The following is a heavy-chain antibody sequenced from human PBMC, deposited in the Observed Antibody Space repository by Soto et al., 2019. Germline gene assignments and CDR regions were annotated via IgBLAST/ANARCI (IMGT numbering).Heavy chain of an antibody. CDR3: ARQEPGYCSSTSCPRGFDY. V-gene: IGHV5-51*01. J-gene: IGHJ4*02. Sequence: GESLKISCKGSGYSFTSYWIGWVRQMPGKGLEWMGIIYPGDSDTRYSPSFQGQVTISADKSISTAYLQWSSLKASDTAMYYCARQEPGYCSSTSCPRGFDYWGQGTLVTVSS. CDR2: IYPGDSDT. D-gene: IGHD2-2*01. CDR1: GYSFTSYW.